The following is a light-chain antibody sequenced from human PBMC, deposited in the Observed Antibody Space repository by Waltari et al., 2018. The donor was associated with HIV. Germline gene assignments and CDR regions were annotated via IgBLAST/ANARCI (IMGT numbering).Light chain of an antibody. J-gene: IGKJ4*01. CDR1: QNICKT. CDR3: QQARMFPHT. Sequence: DIQMTQSPSSVSVAVGGAVSINCRASQNICKTLAWYQLKSNRAPRLLIYEASRLDDGVPARFSGSGSKSNCSLDSTNLQPEDYGFDVCQQARMFPHTFAGGTRVE. CDR2: EAS. V-gene: IGKV1-12*01.